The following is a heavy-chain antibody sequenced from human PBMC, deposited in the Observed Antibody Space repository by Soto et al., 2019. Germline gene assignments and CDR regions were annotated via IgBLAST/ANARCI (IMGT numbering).Heavy chain of an antibody. V-gene: IGHV4-30-4*01. CDR2: IYYSGST. J-gene: IGHJ4*02. D-gene: IGHD2-15*01. CDR3: ARYCSGGSCYEGRSSLFDY. CDR1: GGSSISGDYY. Sequence: SETLSLTCTVSGGSSISGDYYWSWIRKPPGKGLEWIGYIYYSGSTYYNPSLKSRVTISVDTSKNQFSLKLSSVTAADTAVYYCARYCSGGSCYEGRSSLFDYWGQGTLVTVSS.